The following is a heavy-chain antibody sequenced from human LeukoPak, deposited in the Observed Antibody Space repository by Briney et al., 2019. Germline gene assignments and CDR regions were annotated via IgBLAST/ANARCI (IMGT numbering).Heavy chain of an antibody. CDR3: ASAKDKAYCGGDCYSFGWFDP. J-gene: IGHJ5*02. D-gene: IGHD2-21*02. Sequence: PSETLSLTCTVSGGSISSSSYYWGWIRQPPGKGLEWIGSIYYSGSTYYNPSLKSRVTISVDTSKNQFSLKLSSVTAADTAVYYCASAKDKAYCGGDCYSFGWFDPWGQGTLVTVSS. CDR2: IYYSGST. V-gene: IGHV4-39*01. CDR1: GGSISSSSYY.